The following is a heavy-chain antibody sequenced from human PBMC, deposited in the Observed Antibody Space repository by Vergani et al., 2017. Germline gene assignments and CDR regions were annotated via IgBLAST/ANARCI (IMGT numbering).Heavy chain of an antibody. J-gene: IGHJ5*02. Sequence: VQLVESGGGLVQPGGSLRLSCAASGFTFSSYAMSWVRQAPGKGLEWVSAISGSGGSTYYADSVKGRFTISRDNSKNTLYLQMNSLRAEDTAVYYCAKDLGYCSSTSCYNWFDPWGQGTLVTVSS. V-gene: IGHV3-23*04. CDR1: GFTFSSYA. CDR3: AKDLGYCSSTSCYNWFDP. CDR2: ISGSGGST. D-gene: IGHD2-2*01.